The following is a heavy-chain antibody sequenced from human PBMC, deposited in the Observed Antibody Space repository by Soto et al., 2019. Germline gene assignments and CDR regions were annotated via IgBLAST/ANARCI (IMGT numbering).Heavy chain of an antibody. CDR2: INHSGIT. CDR3: ARFPFDSNDWTNPRYFDI. V-gene: IGHV4-34*01. D-gene: IGHD3-22*01. CDR1: GGSFSDYY. Sequence: QVQLQQWGAGLLKPAETLSLTCAVYGGSFSDYYWSWIRQPPGKGLEWIGEINHSGITNYSPSLRSPVTISVDTSQNQFSLKLTSVTAAVTALYYCARFPFDSNDWTNPRYFDIWGQGTLVTVSS. J-gene: IGHJ4*02.